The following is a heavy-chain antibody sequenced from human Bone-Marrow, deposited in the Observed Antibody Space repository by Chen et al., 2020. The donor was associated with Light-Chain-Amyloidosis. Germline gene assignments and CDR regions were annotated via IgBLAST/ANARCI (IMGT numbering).Heavy chain of an antibody. CDR2: IYPGCNT. CDR3: ARETAGSGWTFMDV. V-gene: IGHV3-53*02. D-gene: IGHD6-19*01. Sequence: DVQLVETGGDLIQPGGSLRLSCAASGFTVSGNYMSWVRQAPGKGLEWVSLIYPGCNTFYADSVRGRFTISRDSSENTLYLQMNSLRAGDTALYFCARETAGSGWTFMDVWGQGTTVIVSS. CDR1: GFTVSGNY. J-gene: IGHJ6*02.